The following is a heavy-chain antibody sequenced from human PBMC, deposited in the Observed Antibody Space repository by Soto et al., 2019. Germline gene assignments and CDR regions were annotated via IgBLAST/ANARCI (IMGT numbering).Heavy chain of an antibody. CDR1: GGSISSGDYY. V-gene: IGHV4-30-4*01. J-gene: IGHJ6*02. D-gene: IGHD1-20*01. Sequence: QVQLQESGPGLVKPSQTLSLTCTVSGGSISSGDYYWSWIRQPPGKGLEWIGYIYYSGSTYYNPSLKSRVTISVDTSKNPFSLKLSSVTAADTAVYYCASFRPLTGTIPRYGMDVWGQGTTVTVSS. CDR2: IYYSGST. CDR3: ASFRPLTGTIPRYGMDV.